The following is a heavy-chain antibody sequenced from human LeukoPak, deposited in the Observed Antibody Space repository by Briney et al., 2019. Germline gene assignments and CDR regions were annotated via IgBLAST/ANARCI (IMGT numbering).Heavy chain of an antibody. CDR1: GFTFRRAW. Sequence: GGSLRPSCAASGFTFRRAWMSWVRQAPGKGLEGGANIKQDGSEKYYVDSVKGRFTISRDNDKNSLYLQMNSLRAEDTAIYYCATYRQVLLPFESWGQGTLVTVSS. J-gene: IGHJ4*02. V-gene: IGHV3-7*03. D-gene: IGHD2-8*02. CDR3: ATYRQVLLPFES. CDR2: IKQDGSEK.